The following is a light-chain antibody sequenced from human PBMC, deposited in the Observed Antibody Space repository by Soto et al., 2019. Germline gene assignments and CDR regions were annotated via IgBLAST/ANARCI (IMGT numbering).Light chain of an antibody. CDR1: QGISND. Sequence: DIQMPPSPSSLPASVGDRVTITCRAGQGISNDLAWYQQKPGQVPKLLIYAASTLESGVPSRCSGRGSGTDGALTISSLQPEDGATYYCQNYNRAPRTFGQGTKVDIK. V-gene: IGKV1-27*01. CDR2: AAS. J-gene: IGKJ1*01. CDR3: QNYNRAPRT.